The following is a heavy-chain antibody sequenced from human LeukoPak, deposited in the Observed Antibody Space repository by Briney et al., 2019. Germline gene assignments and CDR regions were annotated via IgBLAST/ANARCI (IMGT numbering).Heavy chain of an antibody. CDR2: IYYSGST. V-gene: IGHV4-59*08. Sequence: PSETLSLTCSVWGGFISSYYWSWIREPPGKGLVGIGYIYYSGSTNYNPSLKSRVTISVDTSKNQFSLKLSSVTAADTAVYYCARYGSGSYSFGMDVWGQGTTVTVSS. CDR3: ARYGSGSYSFGMDV. CDR1: GGFISSYY. J-gene: IGHJ6*02. D-gene: IGHD3-10*01.